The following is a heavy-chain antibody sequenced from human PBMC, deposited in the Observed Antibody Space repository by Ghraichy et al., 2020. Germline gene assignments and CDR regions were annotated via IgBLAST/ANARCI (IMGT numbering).Heavy chain of an antibody. CDR2: IYSSGST. D-gene: IGHD6-19*01. CDR1: GGSISSSSYY. CDR3: ASGAVAGLRAFDY. Sequence: SETLSLTCTVSGGSISSSSYYWGWIRQPPGKGLEWIGSIYSSGSTYYNPSLNSRVTISVDTSKNQFSLKLSSVTAADTAVYYCASGAVAGLRAFDYWGQGTLVTVSS. J-gene: IGHJ4*02. V-gene: IGHV4-39*01.